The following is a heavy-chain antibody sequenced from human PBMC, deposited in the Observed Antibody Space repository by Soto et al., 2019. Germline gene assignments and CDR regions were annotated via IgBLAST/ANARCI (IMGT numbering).Heavy chain of an antibody. Sequence: SETLSLTCTVSGGSISSSSYYWGWIRQPPGEGLEWIGSIYYSGSTYYNPSLKSRVTISVDTSKNQFSLKLSSVTAADTAVYYCARLSIAALSFDYWGQGTLVTVSS. D-gene: IGHD6-6*01. CDR3: ARLSIAALSFDY. CDR1: GGSISSSSYY. CDR2: IYYSGST. V-gene: IGHV4-39*01. J-gene: IGHJ4*02.